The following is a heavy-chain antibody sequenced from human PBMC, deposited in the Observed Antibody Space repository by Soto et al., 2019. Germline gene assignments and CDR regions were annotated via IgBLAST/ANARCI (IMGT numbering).Heavy chain of an antibody. J-gene: IGHJ4*02. V-gene: IGHV1-2*02. CDR3: ARAVYSSGWYDDY. CDR2: INPNSGGT. Sequence: ASVKVSCKASGYTFTGYYMRWVRQAPGQGLEWMGWINPNSGGTNYAQKFQGRVTMTRDTSISTAYMELSRLRSDDTAVYYCARAVYSSGWYDDYWGQGTLVTVSS. CDR1: GYTFTGYY. D-gene: IGHD6-19*01.